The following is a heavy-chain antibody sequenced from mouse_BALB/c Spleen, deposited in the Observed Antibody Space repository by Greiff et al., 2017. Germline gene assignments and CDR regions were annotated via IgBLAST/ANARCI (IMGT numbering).Heavy chain of an antibody. CDR3: ARTYYRYDGPWFAY. D-gene: IGHD2-14*01. CDR2: IWSGGST. CDR1: GFSLTSYG. V-gene: IGHV2-2*02. Sequence: VQLQQSGPGLVQPSQSLSITCTASGFSLTSYGVHWVRQSPGKGLEWLGVIWSGGSTDYNAAFISRLSISKDNSKSQVFFKMNSLQANDTAIYYCARTYYRYDGPWFAYWGQGTLVTVSA. J-gene: IGHJ3*01.